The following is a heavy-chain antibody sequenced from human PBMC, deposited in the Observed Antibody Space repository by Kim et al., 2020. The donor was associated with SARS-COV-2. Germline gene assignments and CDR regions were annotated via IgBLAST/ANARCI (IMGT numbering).Heavy chain of an antibody. V-gene: IGHV3-9*01. CDR2: ISWNSGSI. J-gene: IGHJ4*02. CDR1: GFTFDDYA. D-gene: IGHD3-16*01. Sequence: GGSLRLSCAASGFTFDDYAMHWVRQAPGKGLEWVSGISWNSGSICYADSVKGRFTISRDNAKNSLYLQMNSLRAEDTALYYCAKDSSPFMITFGGGIDYWGQGTLVTASS. CDR3: AKDSSPFMITFGGGIDY.